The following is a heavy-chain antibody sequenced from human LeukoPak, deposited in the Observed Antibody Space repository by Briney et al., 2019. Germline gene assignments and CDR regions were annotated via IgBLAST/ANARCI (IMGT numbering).Heavy chain of an antibody. J-gene: IGHJ4*02. V-gene: IGHV3-53*01. Sequence: RTGGSLRLSCAASGFTVSSNYMSWVRQAPGKGLEWVSVIYSGGSTYYADSVKGRFTISRDNSKNTLYLQMNSLRVEDTAVYYCAKGRTGYIPDSWGQGTLVTVSS. D-gene: IGHD6-13*01. CDR3: AKGRTGYIPDS. CDR2: IYSGGST. CDR1: GFTVSSNY.